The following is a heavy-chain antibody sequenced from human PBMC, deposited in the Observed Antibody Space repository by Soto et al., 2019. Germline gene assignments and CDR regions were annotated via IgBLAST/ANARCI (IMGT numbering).Heavy chain of an antibody. CDR1: GGSISSYY. Sequence: SETLSLTCTVSGGSISSYYWSWIRQPPRKGLEWIGYIYYSGSTNYNPSLKSRVTISVDTSKNQFSLKLSSVTAADTAVYYCARRHGFWSGYVDVWGKGTTVTVSS. CDR2: IYYSGST. D-gene: IGHD3-3*01. CDR3: ARRHGFWSGYVDV. V-gene: IGHV4-59*08. J-gene: IGHJ6*04.